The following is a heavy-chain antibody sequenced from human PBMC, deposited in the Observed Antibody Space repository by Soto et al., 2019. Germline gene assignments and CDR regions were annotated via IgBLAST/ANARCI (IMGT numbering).Heavy chain of an antibody. CDR3: ARNWNFYFDY. CDR2: ISSSSSYI. V-gene: IGHV3-21*01. J-gene: IGHJ4*02. Sequence: GESLKISCAASGFTFSSYSMNWVRQAPGKGLEWVSSISSSSSYIYYADSVKGRFTISRDNAKNSLYLQMNSLRAEDTAVYYCARNWNFYFDYWGQGTLVTVSS. CDR1: GFTFSSYS. D-gene: IGHD1-7*01.